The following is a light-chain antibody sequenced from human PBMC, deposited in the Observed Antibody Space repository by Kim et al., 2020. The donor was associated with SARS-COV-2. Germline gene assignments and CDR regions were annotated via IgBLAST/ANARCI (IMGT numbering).Light chain of an antibody. Sequence: SYELTQPPSVSVAPGKTASITCGGNNIGSKSVHWYQQQPGQAPVLVIYYDSDRPSGIPERFSGSNSGNTATLTISRAEAGDEADYYCQVWDSSSDHVLFGGGTQLTVL. CDR1: NIGSKS. J-gene: IGLJ2*01. CDR2: YDS. V-gene: IGLV3-21*04. CDR3: QVWDSSSDHVL.